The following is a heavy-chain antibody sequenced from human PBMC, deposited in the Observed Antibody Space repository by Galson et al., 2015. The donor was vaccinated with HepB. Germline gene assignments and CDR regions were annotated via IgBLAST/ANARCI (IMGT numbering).Heavy chain of an antibody. CDR3: ARVTALTTLDWYFDL. J-gene: IGHJ2*01. CDR2: INAYTGNT. Sequence: SVKVSCKASGYTFTSYGISWVRQAPGQGLEWMGWINAYTGNTNYAQKLQGRVTMTTDTSTSTAYMELRSLRSDDTAVYYCARVTALTTLDWYFDLWGRGTLVTVSS. D-gene: IGHD4-23*01. V-gene: IGHV1-18*01. CDR1: GYTFTSYG.